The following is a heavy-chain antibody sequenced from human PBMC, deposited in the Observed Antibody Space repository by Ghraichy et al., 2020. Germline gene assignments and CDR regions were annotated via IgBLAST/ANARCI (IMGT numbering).Heavy chain of an antibody. D-gene: IGHD3-9*01. J-gene: IGHJ4*02. CDR1: GFTFSDYC. CDR2: ICNDGITR. Sequence: GGSLRLSCAASGFTFSDYCMHWVRQPPGKGLVWVSRICNDGITRDYADSVKGRFTVSRDNAKNTLYLQMDSLRADDTAMYYCARDANWILYDYWGQGTLVTVSS. V-gene: IGHV3-74*01. CDR3: ARDANWILYDY.